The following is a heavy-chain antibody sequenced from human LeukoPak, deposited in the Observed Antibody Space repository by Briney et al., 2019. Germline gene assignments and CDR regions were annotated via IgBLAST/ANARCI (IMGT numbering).Heavy chain of an antibody. CDR2: IWYDGSNK. D-gene: IGHD1-26*01. Sequence: PGRSLRLSCAASGFTFSSYGMHWVRQAPGKGLEWVAVIWYDGSNKYYADSVKGRFTISRDNSKNTLYLQMNSLRAEDTAVYYCAREDGSYYPPDAFDIWGQGTMVTVSS. V-gene: IGHV3-33*01. CDR3: AREDGSYYPPDAFDI. CDR1: GFTFSSYG. J-gene: IGHJ3*02.